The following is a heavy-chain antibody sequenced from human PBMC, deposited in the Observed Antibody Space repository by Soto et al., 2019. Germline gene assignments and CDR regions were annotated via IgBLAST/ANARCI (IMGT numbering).Heavy chain of an antibody. CDR2: IKQDGSEK. V-gene: IGHV3-7*03. D-gene: IGHD2-2*01. Sequence: GGSLRLSCAASGFTFSSYWMSWVRQAPGKGLEWVANIKQDGSEKYYVDSVKGRFTISRDNAKNSLYLQMNSLRAEDTAVYYCARGEWGYCSSTSCYPAYYGMDVWGRGTTVTVSS. J-gene: IGHJ6*02. CDR1: GFTFSSYW. CDR3: ARGEWGYCSSTSCYPAYYGMDV.